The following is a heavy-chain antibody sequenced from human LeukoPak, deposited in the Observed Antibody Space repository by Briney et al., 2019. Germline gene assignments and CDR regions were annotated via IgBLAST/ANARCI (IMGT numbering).Heavy chain of an antibody. J-gene: IGHJ4*02. CDR2: IIPIFGTA. V-gene: IGHV1-69*13. CDR1: GGTFSSYA. Sequence: SVKVSCKASGGTFSSYAISWVRQAPGQGLEWMGGIIPIFGTANYAQKFQGRVTITADESTSTAYMELSSLRSEDTAVYYCATEGNMITFGGVIVNFDYWGQGTLVTVSS. D-gene: IGHD3-16*02. CDR3: ATEGNMITFGGVIVNFDY.